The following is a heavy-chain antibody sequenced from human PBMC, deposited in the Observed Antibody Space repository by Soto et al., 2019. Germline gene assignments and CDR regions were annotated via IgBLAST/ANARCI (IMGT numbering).Heavy chain of an antibody. CDR2: ISSSSETI. V-gene: IGHV3-11*01. CDR3: ARDRCSGGTCYEDAFDV. J-gene: IGHJ3*01. D-gene: IGHD2-15*01. CDR1: GFIFSDYY. Sequence: PGGSLRLSCAASGFIFSDYYMGWIRQAPGKGLEWLSYISSSSETIYYADSVRGRFTISRDNAKKSLYLQMNSLRDEDTAVYYCARDRCSGGTCYEDAFDVWGQGTMVTVSS.